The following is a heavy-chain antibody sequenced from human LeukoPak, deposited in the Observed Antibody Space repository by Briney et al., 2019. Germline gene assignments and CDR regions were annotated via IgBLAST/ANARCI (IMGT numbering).Heavy chain of an antibody. Sequence: SETLSLTCTVSGGSISSGGYYWSWIRQPPGKGLEWIGYIYHSGSTYYNPSLKSRVTISVDRSKNQFSLKLSSVTAADTAVYYCARDSLSGSIDYWGQGTLVTVSS. CDR1: GGSISSGGYY. J-gene: IGHJ4*02. V-gene: IGHV4-30-2*01. CDR3: ARDSLSGSIDY. D-gene: IGHD1-26*01. CDR2: IYHSGST.